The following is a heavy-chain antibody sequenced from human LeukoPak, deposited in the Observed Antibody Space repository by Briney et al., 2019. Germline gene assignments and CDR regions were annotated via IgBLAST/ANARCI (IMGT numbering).Heavy chain of an antibody. CDR3: ATLNYGGKSNDAFDI. CDR2: IYHSGST. V-gene: IGHV4-4*02. CDR1: GGSISSSNW. J-gene: IGHJ3*02. D-gene: IGHD4-23*01. Sequence: PSETLSLTCAVSGGSISSSNWWSWVRQPPGKGLEWIGEIYHSGSTNYNPSLKSRVTISVDKSKNHFSLKVSAVTAADTAVYYCATLNYGGKSNDAFDIWGQGTMVTVSS.